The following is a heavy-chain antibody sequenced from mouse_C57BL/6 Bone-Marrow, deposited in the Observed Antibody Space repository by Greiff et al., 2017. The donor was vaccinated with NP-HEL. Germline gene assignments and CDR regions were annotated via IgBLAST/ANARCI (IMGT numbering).Heavy chain of an antibody. D-gene: IGHD1-1*01. CDR2: ISYDGSN. CDR3: ARHYGSSPWYFVV. Sequence: EVQRVESGPGLVKPSQSLSLTCSVTGYSITSGYYWNWIRQFPGNKLEWMGYISYDGSNNYNPSLKNRISITRDTSKNQFFLKLNSVTTEDTATYYCARHYGSSPWYFVVWGTGTTVTVSS. J-gene: IGHJ1*03. CDR1: GYSITSGYY. V-gene: IGHV3-6*01.